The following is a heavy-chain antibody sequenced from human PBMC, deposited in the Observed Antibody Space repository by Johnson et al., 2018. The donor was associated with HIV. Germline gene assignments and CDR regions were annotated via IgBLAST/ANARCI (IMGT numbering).Heavy chain of an antibody. D-gene: IGHD1-7*01. CDR1: GFTFSSYW. Sequence: VQLVESGGGLVQPGGSLRLSCAASGFTFSSYWMSWVRQAPGKGLEWVSVIYSGGSTYYADSVKGRFTISRDNSKNTLYLQMNSLRAEDTAVYYCARESRAGLELRGHAFDIWGQGTMVTVSS. CDR2: IYSGGST. V-gene: IGHV3-66*01. J-gene: IGHJ3*02. CDR3: ARESRAGLELRGHAFDI.